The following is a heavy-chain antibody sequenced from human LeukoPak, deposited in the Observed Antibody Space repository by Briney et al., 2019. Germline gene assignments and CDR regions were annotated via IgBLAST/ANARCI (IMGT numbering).Heavy chain of an antibody. J-gene: IGHJ5*02. CDR3: AREGGDCSSTSCYSSFDP. D-gene: IGHD2-2*02. CDR2: INPNSGGT. CDR1: GYTFTGYY. Sequence: GASVKVSCKASGYTFTGYYMHWVRQAPGQGLEWMGWINPNSGGTNYAQKFQGRVTMTRDTSISTAYMELSRLRSDDTAVYYCAREGGDCSSTSCYSSFDPWGQGTLVTVSS. V-gene: IGHV1-2*02.